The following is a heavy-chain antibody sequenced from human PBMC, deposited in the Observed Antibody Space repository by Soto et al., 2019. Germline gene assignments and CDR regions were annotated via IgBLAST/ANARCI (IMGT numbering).Heavy chain of an antibody. CDR2: ISGSGGST. J-gene: IGHJ3*02. Sequence: EVQLLESGGGLVQPGGSLRLSCAASGFTFSNYAMSWVRQAPGKGLEWVSAISGSGGSTYYADSVKGRFTISRDNSKNTIFLQMNSLRAEDTAVYYCAKDRYCSGGSCYSEWAFDIWGQGTMVTVSS. CDR1: GFTFSNYA. D-gene: IGHD2-15*01. V-gene: IGHV3-23*01. CDR3: AKDRYCSGGSCYSEWAFDI.